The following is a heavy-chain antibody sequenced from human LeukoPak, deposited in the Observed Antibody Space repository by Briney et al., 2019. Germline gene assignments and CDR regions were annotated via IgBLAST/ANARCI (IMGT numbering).Heavy chain of an antibody. J-gene: IGHJ4*02. D-gene: IGHD5-12*01. CDR2: ISGSGYAT. V-gene: IGHV3-23*01. Sequence: PGGSLRLSCAASGFTFSNAWMTWVRQAPGKGLEWVSGISGSGYATYYADSVKGRFTISRDNSKNTLYLQMNSLRVEDTAVYYCGKDLEYNGYDIKSPFDYWGQGTLVTVSS. CDR1: GFTFSNAW. CDR3: GKDLEYNGYDIKSPFDY.